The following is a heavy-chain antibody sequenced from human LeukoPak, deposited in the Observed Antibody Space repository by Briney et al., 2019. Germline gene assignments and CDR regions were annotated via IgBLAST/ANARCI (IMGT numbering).Heavy chain of an antibody. V-gene: IGHV4-59*01. J-gene: IGHJ5*02. CDR1: GGSISSYY. CDR2: IYYSGST. D-gene: IGHD3-22*01. CDR3: ARERQRYYDSSGYQNWFDP. Sequence: SETLSLTCTVSGGSISSYYWSWIRQPPGKGLEWIGYIYYSGSTNYNPSLKSRVTISVDTSKNQFSLKLSSVTAADTAVYYCARERQRYYDSSGYQNWFDPWGQGTLVTVSP.